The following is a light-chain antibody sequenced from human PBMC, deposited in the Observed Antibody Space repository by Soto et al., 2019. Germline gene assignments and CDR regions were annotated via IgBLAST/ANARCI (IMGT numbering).Light chain of an antibody. V-gene: IGKV3-20*01. CDR2: GAS. J-gene: IGKJ3*01. Sequence: EIVLTQSPGTLSLSPGERATLSCRASQSVSSSYLAWYQQKPGQPPRLLIYGASSRATSIPDRFCGSGSGTNFTITISRLEPEDFAVYYCQQYGSFTFGPGTKVDIK. CDR1: QSVSSSY. CDR3: QQYGSFT.